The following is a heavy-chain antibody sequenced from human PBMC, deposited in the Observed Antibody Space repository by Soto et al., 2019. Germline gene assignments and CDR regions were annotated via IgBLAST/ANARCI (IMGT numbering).Heavy chain of an antibody. D-gene: IGHD2-2*01. V-gene: IGHV3-23*01. CDR2: ISGSGGST. J-gene: IGHJ4*02. CDR1: GFTFSSYA. Sequence: PGGSLRLSCAASGFTFSSYAMSWVRKAPGKGLEWVSAISGSGGSTYYADSVKGRFTISRDNSKNTLYLQMNSLRAEDTAVYYCASWGDIVLVPAATNFDYWGQGTLVNVSS. CDR3: ASWGDIVLVPAATNFDY.